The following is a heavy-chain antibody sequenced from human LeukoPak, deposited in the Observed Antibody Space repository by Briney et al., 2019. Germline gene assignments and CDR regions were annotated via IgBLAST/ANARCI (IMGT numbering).Heavy chain of an antibody. CDR3: ARGRGYYYDSSGYNPN. Sequence: SETLSLTCAVYGGSFSGYYWSWIRQPPGKGLEWIGEINHSGSTNYNPSLKSRVTISVDTSKNQFSLKLSSVTAADTAVYYCARGRGYYYDSSGYNPNWGQGTLVTVSS. CDR2: INHSGST. CDR1: GGSFSGYY. D-gene: IGHD3-22*01. J-gene: IGHJ4*02. V-gene: IGHV4-34*01.